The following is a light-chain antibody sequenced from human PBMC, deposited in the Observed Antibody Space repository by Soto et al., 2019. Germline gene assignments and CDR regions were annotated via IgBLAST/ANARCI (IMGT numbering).Light chain of an antibody. J-gene: IGKJ1*01. CDR3: QHSSRT. Sequence: EIVMTQSPATLSVSPGERASLSCRASQSISSNLAWYQQKPGQAPRLLITGASTWASGIPARFSGSGSGTDFTLTISRLEPEDFAVYYCQHSSRTFGQGTKVDI. CDR1: QSISSN. V-gene: IGKV3-15*01. CDR2: GAS.